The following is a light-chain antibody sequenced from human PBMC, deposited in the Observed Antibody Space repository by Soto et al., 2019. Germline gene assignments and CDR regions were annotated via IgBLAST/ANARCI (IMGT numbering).Light chain of an antibody. CDR3: QVWDSSTARV. CDR1: NNGSKN. Sequence: SSELTQPLSVSVALGQTARITCGGNNNGSKNVHWYQQKPGQAPVLVIYRDSNRPSGIPERFSGSNSGNTATLTISRAQAGDEADYYCQVWDSSTARVFGGGTKVTVL. V-gene: IGLV3-9*01. J-gene: IGLJ3*02. CDR2: RDS.